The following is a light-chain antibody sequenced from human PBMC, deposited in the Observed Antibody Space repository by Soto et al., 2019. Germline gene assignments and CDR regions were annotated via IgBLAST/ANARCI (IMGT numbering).Light chain of an antibody. CDR2: WAS. CDR1: QSVLYSSNNKNH. Sequence: IVMTQSPDSLAVSLSERATTNCKFSQSVLYSSNNKNHLAWYQQKQGQPPKLLIYWASTRESGVPGRFSGSGSGKDLSLTISSRQTADVAVSYRQKYYSTPTKFGHGT. V-gene: IGKV4-1*01. CDR3: QKYYSTPTK. J-gene: IGKJ5*01.